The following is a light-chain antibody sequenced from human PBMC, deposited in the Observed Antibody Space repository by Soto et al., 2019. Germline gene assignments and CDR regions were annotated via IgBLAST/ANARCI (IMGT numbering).Light chain of an antibody. Sequence: EIVMTQSPATLPVSPGERATLSCRASQSVSSNLAWYQQKPGQAPNLLIYDTSTRASGIPARFSGSGSGTDFTLTISSLQSEDFAVYYCQQYNNWPRTFGQGTKVEIK. CDR2: DTS. V-gene: IGKV3-15*01. CDR3: QQYNNWPRT. J-gene: IGKJ1*01. CDR1: QSVSSN.